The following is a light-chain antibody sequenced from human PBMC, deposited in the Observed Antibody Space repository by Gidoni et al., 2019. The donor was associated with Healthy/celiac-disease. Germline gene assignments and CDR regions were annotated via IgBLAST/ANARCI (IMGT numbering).Light chain of an antibody. Sequence: DIAFTQSPATLSLSPGERATLSCRASQSVSSYLAWYQQKPGQAPRLLIYDASNRATGIPARFSGSGSGTDFTLTISSLEPEDFAVYYCQQRSNWLTFGGGTKVEIK. CDR2: DAS. J-gene: IGKJ4*01. CDR1: QSVSSY. CDR3: QQRSNWLT. V-gene: IGKV3-11*01.